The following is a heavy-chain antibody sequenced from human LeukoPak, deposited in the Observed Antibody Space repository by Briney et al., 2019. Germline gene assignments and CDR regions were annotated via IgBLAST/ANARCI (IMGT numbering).Heavy chain of an antibody. V-gene: IGHV3-74*01. CDR2: IDSAGSTT. CDR1: GFTFSSYW. J-gene: IGHJ4*02. Sequence: GGSLRLSCAASGFTFSSYWMHWVRQAPGKGLVWVSRIDSAGSTTSYADSVKGRFTISRDNAKNTLYLQMNNLRAEDTAVYYCARDFGSSWFYFDYWGQGILVTASS. CDR3: ARDFGSSWFYFDY. D-gene: IGHD6-13*01.